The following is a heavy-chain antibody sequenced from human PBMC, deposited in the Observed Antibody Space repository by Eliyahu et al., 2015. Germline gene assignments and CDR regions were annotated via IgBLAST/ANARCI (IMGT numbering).Heavy chain of an antibody. D-gene: IGHD6-13*01. J-gene: IGHJ3*02. CDR3: VKEGPPSSSSWYTDAFDI. V-gene: IGHV3-64D*06. CDR1: GFTFSSYA. CDR2: ICSNGGST. Sequence: EVQLVESGGGLVQPGGSLRLSCSASGFTFSSYAMHWVRQAPGKGLEYVLGICSNGGSTYYADSVKGRFTISRDNSKNTLYLQMSSLRAEDTAVYYCVKEGPPSSSSWYTDAFDIWGQGTMVTVSS.